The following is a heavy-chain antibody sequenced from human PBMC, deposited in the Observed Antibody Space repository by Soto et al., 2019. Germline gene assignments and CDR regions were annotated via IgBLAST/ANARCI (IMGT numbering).Heavy chain of an antibody. J-gene: IGHJ6*02. CDR2: ISYDETNE. CDR1: GFTFGSHG. D-gene: IGHD2-21*01. Sequence: QVQLVESGGGLVQPGGSLRLTCVASGFTFGSHGMHWVRQAPGKGLEWVAVISYDETNEYYVDSVKGRFTISRDNSKSTRYLQMNRLRPEDTAVYKCAKDLRTTISDYGMDVWGQGTTVTVSS. CDR3: AKDLRTTISDYGMDV. V-gene: IGHV3-30*18.